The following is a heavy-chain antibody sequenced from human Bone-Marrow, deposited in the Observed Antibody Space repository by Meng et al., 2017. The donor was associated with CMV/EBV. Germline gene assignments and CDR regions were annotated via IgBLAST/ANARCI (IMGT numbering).Heavy chain of an antibody. CDR2: IKQDGSEK. V-gene: IGHV3-7*01. CDR3: ARDDVWL. CDR1: GFTFSRYW. D-gene: IGHD5-12*01. J-gene: IGHJ4*02. Sequence: GESLKISCAASGFTFSRYWMSWVRQAPGKGLEWVANIKQDGSEKNYVDSVKGRFTISRDNAKNSLYLQMNSLRAEDTAVYYCARDDVWLWGQGTRVTGSS.